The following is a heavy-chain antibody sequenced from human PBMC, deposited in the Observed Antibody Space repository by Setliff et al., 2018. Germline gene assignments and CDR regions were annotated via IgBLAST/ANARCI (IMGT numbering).Heavy chain of an antibody. J-gene: IGHJ5*02. Sequence: KPSETLSLTCAVSGAAISTYYWSWLRQPPGKGLEWIGYVSYGGSTKYNPSLGSRLTISADTSNNQFSLNLISVTAADTAVYYCARERGFAGYYGSWTHQSFDLWGQGSLVTVSS. CDR2: VSYGGST. CDR3: ARERGFAGYYGSWTHQSFDL. CDR1: GAAISTYY. D-gene: IGHD3-10*01. V-gene: IGHV4-59*12.